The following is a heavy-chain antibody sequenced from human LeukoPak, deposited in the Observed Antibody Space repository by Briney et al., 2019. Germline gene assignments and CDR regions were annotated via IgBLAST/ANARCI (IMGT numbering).Heavy chain of an antibody. D-gene: IGHD4-17*01. CDR3: ARASTVTLDY. Sequence: GGSLRLSCAASGFTFSSYWMHWVRQAPGKGLEWVAVISYDGSNKYYADSVKGRFTISRDNSKNTLYLQMNSLRAEDTAVYYCARASTVTLDYWGQGTLVTVSS. V-gene: IGHV3-30-3*01. CDR2: ISYDGSNK. J-gene: IGHJ4*02. CDR1: GFTFSSYW.